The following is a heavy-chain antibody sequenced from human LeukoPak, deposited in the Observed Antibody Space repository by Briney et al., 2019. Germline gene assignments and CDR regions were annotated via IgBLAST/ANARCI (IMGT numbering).Heavy chain of an antibody. V-gene: IGHV1-69*05. CDR1: GGTFSTYA. CDR2: TIPIFGTA. CDR3: ARTPQHSYYYYNMDV. Sequence: GASVKVSCKASGGTFSTYAITWVRQAPGQGLEWMGGTIPIFGTANYAQKFQDRVTITTDASTSTVYMELTSLRSEDTAVYYCARTPQHSYYYYNMDVWGKGTTVTVAS. J-gene: IGHJ6*03. D-gene: IGHD5-18*01.